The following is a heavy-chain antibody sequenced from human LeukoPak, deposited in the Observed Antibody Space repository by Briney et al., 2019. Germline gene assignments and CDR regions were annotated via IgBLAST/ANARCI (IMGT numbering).Heavy chain of an antibody. D-gene: IGHD1-26*01. CDR2: IYTSGST. CDR3: ARGEWEQWGPYYYYYYMDV. Sequence: SETLSLTCTVSGGSISSGSYYWSWIRQPAGKGLEWIGRIYTSGSTNYNPSLTSRVAISVDTSKNQFSLKLSSVTAADTAVYYCARGEWEQWGPYYYYYYMDVWGKGTTVTISS. V-gene: IGHV4-61*02. J-gene: IGHJ6*03. CDR1: GGSISSGSYY.